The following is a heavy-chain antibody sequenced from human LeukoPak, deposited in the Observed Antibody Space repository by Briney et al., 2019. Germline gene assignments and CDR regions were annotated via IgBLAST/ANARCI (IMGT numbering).Heavy chain of an antibody. CDR1: EFIVTNYH. Sequence: GGSLRLSCAASEFIVTNYHMNWVRQAPGKGLEWVSNIFDDGTTYYADSVNGRFTISRDTSKNTAYLQMNSLRVEDTAVYYCARVPNDGYAFLDYWGQGTVVTVSS. CDR3: ARVPNDGYAFLDY. D-gene: IGHD2-8*01. J-gene: IGHJ4*02. CDR2: IFDDGTT. V-gene: IGHV3-66*02.